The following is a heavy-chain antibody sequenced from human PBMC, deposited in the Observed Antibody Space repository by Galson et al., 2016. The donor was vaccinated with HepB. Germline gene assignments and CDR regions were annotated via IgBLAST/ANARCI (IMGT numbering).Heavy chain of an antibody. Sequence: SVKVSCKASGGTFRNFALNWVRQAPGQGLEWVGGIIPIFGSDYAQKFEGRVTFSADESTSTAYMELSRLRSEETAVYSCARGGWDCRDTTCYSLYGLDVWGQGTTVTVSS. J-gene: IGHJ6*02. V-gene: IGHV1-69*13. CDR1: GGTFRNFA. CDR2: IIPIFGS. D-gene: IGHD2-15*01. CDR3: ARGGWDCRDTTCYSLYGLDV.